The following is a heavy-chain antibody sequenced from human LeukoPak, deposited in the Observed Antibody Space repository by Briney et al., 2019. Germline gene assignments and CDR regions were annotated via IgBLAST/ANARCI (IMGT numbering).Heavy chain of an antibody. D-gene: IGHD3-22*01. J-gene: IGHJ3*02. CDR1: GFTFSSYW. CDR3: AKGTGYCDSSGYDPFDI. CDR2: INSDGSST. Sequence: GGSLRLSCAASGFTFSSYWMHWVRQAPGKGLVWVSRINSDGSSTSYADSVKGRFTISRDNAKNSLYLQMNSLRAEDTAVYYCAKGTGYCDSSGYDPFDIWGQGTMVTVSS. V-gene: IGHV3-74*01.